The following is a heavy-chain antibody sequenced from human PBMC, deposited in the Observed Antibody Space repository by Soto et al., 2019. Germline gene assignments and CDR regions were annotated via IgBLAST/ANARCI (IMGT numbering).Heavy chain of an antibody. Sequence: SSETLSLTCTVSGGSISSGGYYWSWIRQHPGKGLEWIGYIYYSGSTYYNPSLKSRVTISVDTSKHQFSLKLSSVTAADTAVYYCAGFTYDFWSGYRDYWGQGTLVTVSS. CDR3: AGFTYDFWSGYRDY. CDR2: IYYSGST. V-gene: IGHV4-31*03. D-gene: IGHD3-3*01. CDR1: GGSISSGGYY. J-gene: IGHJ4*02.